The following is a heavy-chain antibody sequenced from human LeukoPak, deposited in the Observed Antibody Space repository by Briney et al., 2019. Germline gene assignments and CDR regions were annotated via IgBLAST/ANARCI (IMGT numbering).Heavy chain of an antibody. V-gene: IGHV1-8*03. CDR3: ARGQGGH. D-gene: IGHD3-16*01. CDR1: GYTFTSYD. J-gene: IGHJ1*01. Sequence: ASVKVSCKASGYTFTSYDINWVRQATGQGLEWMGWMNPNSGYSGYAQKFQGRVTVTWNTSISTAYMELSSLRSEDTAVYYYARGQGGHWGQGTLVTVSS. CDR2: MNPNSGYS.